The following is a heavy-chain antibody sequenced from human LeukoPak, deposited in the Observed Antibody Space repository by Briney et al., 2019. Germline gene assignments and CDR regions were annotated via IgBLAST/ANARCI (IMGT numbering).Heavy chain of an antibody. V-gene: IGHV4-59*08. CDR1: GGSISSYY. J-gene: IGHJ3*02. Sequence: SETLSLTCTVSGGSISSYYWSWIRQPPGKGLEWIGYIYYSGSTNYNPSLKSRVTISVDTSKNQFSLKLSSVTAADTAVYYCARFLSDYSNYVAFDIWGQGTMVTVSS. D-gene: IGHD4-11*01. CDR3: ARFLSDYSNYVAFDI. CDR2: IYYSGST.